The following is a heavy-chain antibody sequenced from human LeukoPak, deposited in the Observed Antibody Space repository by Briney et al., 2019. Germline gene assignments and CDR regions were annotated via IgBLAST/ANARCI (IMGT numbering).Heavy chain of an antibody. J-gene: IGHJ1*01. V-gene: IGHV4-34*01. CDR3: ARGLGYCSSTSCRREYFQH. Sequence: PSETLSLTCAVYGGSFSGDYWSWIRQPPGKGLEWIGEINHSGSTNYNPSLKSRVTISVDTSKNQFSLKLSSVTAADTAVYYCARGLGYCSSTSCRREYFQHCGQGTLVTVSS. CDR2: INHSGST. CDR1: GGSFSGDY. D-gene: IGHD2-2*01.